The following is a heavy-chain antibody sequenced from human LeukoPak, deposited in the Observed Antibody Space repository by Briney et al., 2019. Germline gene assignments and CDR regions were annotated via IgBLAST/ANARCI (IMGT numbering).Heavy chain of an antibody. J-gene: IGHJ4*02. CDR2: IKQDGSEK. D-gene: IGHD1-7*01. Sequence: GGSLRLSCAASGFTFSSYRMSWVRQAPGKGLEWVANIKQDGSEKYYVDSVKGRFTISRDNAKNSLYLQMNSLRAEDTAVYYCARAPGYNWNYVFDYWGQGTLVTVSS. CDR3: ARAPGYNWNYVFDY. V-gene: IGHV3-7*01. CDR1: GFTFSSYR.